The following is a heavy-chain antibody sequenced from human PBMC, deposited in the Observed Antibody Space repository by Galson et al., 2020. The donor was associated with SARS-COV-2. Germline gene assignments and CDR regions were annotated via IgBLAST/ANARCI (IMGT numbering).Heavy chain of an antibody. J-gene: IGHJ4*02. CDR3: ARGLCGGNCYED. CDR2: IGGSSSPI. Sequence: GESLKISCTASGFTFTDHFMNWVRQAPGKGLEWVSAIGGSSSPIYYADSIKGRFTISRDNAKNSVYLQMNSLRVEDTAVYYCARGLCGGNCYEDWGQGTLVTVSS. D-gene: IGHD2-21*02. V-gene: IGHV3-21*01. CDR1: GFTFTDHF.